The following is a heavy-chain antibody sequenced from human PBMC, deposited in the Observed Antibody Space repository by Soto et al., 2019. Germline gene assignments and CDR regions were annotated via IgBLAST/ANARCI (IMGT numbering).Heavy chain of an antibody. V-gene: IGHV4-4*02. CDR2: IYHSGST. J-gene: IGHJ4*02. CDR1: GGSMNSTNG. CDR3: ARALGYNSGLTY. Sequence: SESLALTCAVSGGSMNSTNGWTWVRQPPGKGLEWIGEIYHSGSTNYNPSLKSRVTISVDTSKNHLSLKLSSVTAADTAVYYCARALGYNSGLTYWGQGTLVTVSS. D-gene: IGHD6-19*01.